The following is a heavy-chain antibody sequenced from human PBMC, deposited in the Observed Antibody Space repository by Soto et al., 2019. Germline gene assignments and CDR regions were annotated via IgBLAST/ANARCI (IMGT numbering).Heavy chain of an antibody. Sequence: GGSLRLSCAASGFMFSAYTMNWVRQAPGKGLEWLSSISDDSSYIDYADSLRGRFTASRDNARNSLYLQIDSLGVEDTAVYYCATPYYFNHWGPGTLVTVSS. D-gene: IGHD3-16*01. V-gene: IGHV3-21*06. CDR3: ATPYYFNH. CDR1: GFMFSAYT. CDR2: ISDDSSYI. J-gene: IGHJ1*01.